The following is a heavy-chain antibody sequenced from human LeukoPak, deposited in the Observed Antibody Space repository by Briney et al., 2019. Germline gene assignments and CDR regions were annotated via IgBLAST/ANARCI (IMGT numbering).Heavy chain of an antibody. CDR3: AKDSRGYSYGYGY. Sequence: GGSLRLSCAASGFTFSSYAMSWVRQAPGKGLEGVSAISGSGGSTYYADSVKGRFTISRDNSKNTLYLQMNSLRAEDTAVYYCAKDSRGYSYGYGYWGQGTLVTVSS. J-gene: IGHJ4*02. D-gene: IGHD5-18*01. V-gene: IGHV3-23*01. CDR1: GFTFSSYA. CDR2: ISGSGGST.